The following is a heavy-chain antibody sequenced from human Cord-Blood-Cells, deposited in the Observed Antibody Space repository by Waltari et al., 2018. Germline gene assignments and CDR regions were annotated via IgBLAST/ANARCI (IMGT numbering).Heavy chain of an antibody. Sequence: TGYYMHWVRQAPGQGLEWMGWINPNSGGTNYAQKFQGRVTMTRDTSISTAYMELSRLRSDDTAVYYCARHLGYCSSTSCYKGVDYWGQGTLVTVSS. CDR1: TGYY. CDR2: INPNSGGT. J-gene: IGHJ4*02. V-gene: IGHV1-2*02. CDR3: ARHLGYCSSTSCYKGVDY. D-gene: IGHD2-2*02.